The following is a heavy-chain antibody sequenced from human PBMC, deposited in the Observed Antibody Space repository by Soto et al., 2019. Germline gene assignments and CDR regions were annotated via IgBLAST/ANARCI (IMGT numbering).Heavy chain of an antibody. D-gene: IGHD1-7*01. Sequence: VASVRVSCKASGYTFTGYYMHWVRQAPGQGLEWMGWINPNSGGTNYAQKFQGRVTMTRDTSISTAYMELSRLRSDDTAVYYCARGLTGTSGYWGQGTLVTVSS. CDR1: GYTFTGYY. J-gene: IGHJ4*02. V-gene: IGHV1-2*02. CDR2: INPNSGGT. CDR3: ARGLTGTSGY.